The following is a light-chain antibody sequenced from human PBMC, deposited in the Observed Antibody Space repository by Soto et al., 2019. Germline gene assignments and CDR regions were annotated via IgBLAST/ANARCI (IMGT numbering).Light chain of an antibody. CDR3: QQYGTSPLMYT. V-gene: IGKV3-20*01. CDR1: QSIINNY. CDR2: GAS. Sequence: ESVLTQSPGSLSLSPGETATLSCRASQSIINNYLAWYQQKPGQAPRLLIYGASIRATGVPDRFSGRGSGTDFTLTITRLEAEDFAVYYCQQYGTSPLMYTFGQGTKLGVK. J-gene: IGKJ2*01.